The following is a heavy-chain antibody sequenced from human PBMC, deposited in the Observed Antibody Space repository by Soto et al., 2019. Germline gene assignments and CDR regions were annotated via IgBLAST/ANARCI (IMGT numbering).Heavy chain of an antibody. CDR1: GFTVSSNY. J-gene: IGHJ4*02. CDR3: AGSVVGGFDY. D-gene: IGHD2-15*01. Sequence: EVQLVESGGGLFQPGGSLRLSCAASGFTVSSNYMSWVGQGPGKGLEWVSVVYIGGNTYYAESVEDRFTISRDNFQNRLYLQMNSLRAEDQAVYYCAGSVVGGFDYWGQGTLVTVSS. CDR2: VYIGGNT. V-gene: IGHV3-66*01.